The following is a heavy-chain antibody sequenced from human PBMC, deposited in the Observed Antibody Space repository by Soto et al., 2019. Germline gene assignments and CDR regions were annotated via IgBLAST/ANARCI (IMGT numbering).Heavy chain of an antibody. V-gene: IGHV3-23*01. D-gene: IGHD3-22*01. J-gene: IGHJ4*02. CDR1: GVTFSSYA. CDR3: AKDRRANYYDSSGSFDY. Sequence: WGSLRLSCAASGVTFSSYAMSWVCQAQGKGLEWVSAISGSGGSTYYADSVKGRFTISRDNSKNTLYLQMNSLRAEDTAVYYCAKDRRANYYDSSGSFDYWGQGPLVTVSS. CDR2: ISGSGGST.